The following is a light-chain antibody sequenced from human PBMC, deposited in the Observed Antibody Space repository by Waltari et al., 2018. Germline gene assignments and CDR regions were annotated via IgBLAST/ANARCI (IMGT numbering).Light chain of an antibody. Sequence: QSVLTQPPSASGTPGQRVTLSCSGRSSNIGSNFVYWYQQLPGTAPKPLIYRNTHRPSGIPDRFSGSKSGTSASLTISGLRSEDGADYYCAAWDDSVGGVFGGGTKLTVL. V-gene: IGLV1-47*02. CDR2: RNT. J-gene: IGLJ3*02. CDR1: SSNIGSNF. CDR3: AAWDDSVGGV.